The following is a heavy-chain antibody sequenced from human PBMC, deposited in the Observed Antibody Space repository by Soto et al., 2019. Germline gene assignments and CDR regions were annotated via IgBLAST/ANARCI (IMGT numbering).Heavy chain of an antibody. D-gene: IGHD2-21*02. V-gene: IGHV4-31*03. CDR3: ARDLWGYCGTDCYPLDV. CDR2: IYYSGRT. J-gene: IGHJ6*02. CDR1: GASISSGGY. Sequence: PSETLSLTCTVSGASISSGGYWSWIRQHPGKGLEWIGYIYYSGRTYYNPSLNSRVTISVDTSKNQFSLKLNSVTAADTAVYYCARDLWGYCGTDCYPLDVWGQGTTVTVSS.